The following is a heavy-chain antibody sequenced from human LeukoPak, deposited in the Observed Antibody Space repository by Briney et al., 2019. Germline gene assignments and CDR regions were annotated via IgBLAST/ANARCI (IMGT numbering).Heavy chain of an antibody. D-gene: IGHD1-1*01. V-gene: IGHV1-2*02. CDR2: INPNSGGT. J-gene: IGHJ5*02. Sequence: ASVKVSCKASGYTFAGYYMHWVRQAPGQGLEWMGWINPNSGGTNYAQKFQGRVTMTRDTSISTAYMELSRLGSDDTAVYYCAAFGTTGTLTLSNWFDPWGQGTLVTVSS. CDR1: GYTFAGYY. CDR3: AAFGTTGTLTLSNWFDP.